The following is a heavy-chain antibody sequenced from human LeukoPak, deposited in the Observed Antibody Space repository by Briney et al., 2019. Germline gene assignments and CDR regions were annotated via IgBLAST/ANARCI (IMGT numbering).Heavy chain of an antibody. D-gene: IGHD2-2*01. Sequence: GGSLRLSCAASGFTFSNAWMTWVRPAPGKGLEWVGRIKSKTDGGTTDYAGTVRGRFTISRDDSKNTLYLQMNSLKTEDTAVYYCTTDYPYYCSSTTCYASEYFQHWGQGTLVTVSS. CDR1: GFTFSNAW. J-gene: IGHJ1*01. V-gene: IGHV3-15*01. CDR2: IKSKTDGGTT. CDR3: TTDYPYYCSSTTCYASEYFQH.